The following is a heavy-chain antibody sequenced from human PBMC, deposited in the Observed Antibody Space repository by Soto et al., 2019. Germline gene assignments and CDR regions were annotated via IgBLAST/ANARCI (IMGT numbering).Heavy chain of an antibody. CDR2: IYSGGYT. CDR1: GFTVSNNY. V-gene: IGHV3-53*01. D-gene: IGHD3-10*01. Sequence: EVQLVESGGGLIQPGGSLRLSCAVSGFTVSNNYMSWVRQAPGKGLEGVSVIYSGGYTAYGDSVKGRFTISRDNSKNTLNLQKNSRGAEATALFFCAGPPGGGGYWGQGTLVTVSS. CDR3: AGPPGGGGY. J-gene: IGHJ4*02.